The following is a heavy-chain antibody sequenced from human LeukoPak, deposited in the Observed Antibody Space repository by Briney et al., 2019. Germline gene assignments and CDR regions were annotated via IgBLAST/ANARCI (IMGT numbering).Heavy chain of an antibody. CDR1: GFTFSHYW. CDR2: INSDGSSR. V-gene: IGHV3-74*01. Sequence: GGSLRLSCAASGFTFSHYWMHCVRQAPGKGLVWVSRINSDGSSRDYADSVKGRFTISRDNAKNTLYLQMKSLRAEDTAVYYCARSHRGAYYYYGMDVWGQGTTVTVSS. CDR3: ARSHRGAYYYYGMDV. J-gene: IGHJ6*02. D-gene: IGHD3-16*01.